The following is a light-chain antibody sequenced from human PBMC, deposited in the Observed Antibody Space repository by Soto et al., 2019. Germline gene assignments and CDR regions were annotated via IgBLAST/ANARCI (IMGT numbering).Light chain of an antibody. CDR1: SSNIGSNT. CDR2: YNN. V-gene: IGLV1-44*01. CDR3: AAWDDSLNGFVV. Sequence: QSVLTQSPSASGTPGQRVTISCSGSSSNIGSNTVNWYQQLPGTAPKLLIYYNNQRPSGVPDRFSGSKSGTSASLAISGLQSEDEADYYCAAWDDSLNGFVVFGGGTQLTVL. J-gene: IGLJ2*01.